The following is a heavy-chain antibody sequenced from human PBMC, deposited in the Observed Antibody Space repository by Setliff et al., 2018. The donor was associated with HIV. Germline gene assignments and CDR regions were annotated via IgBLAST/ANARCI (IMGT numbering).Heavy chain of an antibody. V-gene: IGHV1-69*13. Sequence: SVKVSCKASGYTFTAYYMHWVRQAPGQGLEWMGGIIPVFDTANYAQKFQGRVTITAGESTSTSSMELSSLGSEDTAVYYCARVNGGNSPYYFDSWGQGTLVTVSS. D-gene: IGHD2-21*02. CDR1: GYTFTAYY. CDR3: ARVNGGNSPYYFDS. CDR2: IIPVFDTA. J-gene: IGHJ4*02.